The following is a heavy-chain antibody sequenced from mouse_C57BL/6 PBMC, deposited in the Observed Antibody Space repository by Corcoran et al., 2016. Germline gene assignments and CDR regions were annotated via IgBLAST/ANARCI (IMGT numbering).Heavy chain of an antibody. J-gene: IGHJ2*01. CDR1: GYTFTTYG. CDR2: INTYSGVP. CDR3: ARSFSYGSSYFDY. V-gene: IGHV9-3*01. Sequence: QIQLVQSGPELKKPGETVKISCKASGYTFTTYGMSWVKQAPGKGLKWMGWINTYSGVPTYADDFKGRFAFSLETSASTAYLQINNLKNEDTATYFCARSFSYGSSYFDYWGQGTTLTVSS. D-gene: IGHD1-1*01.